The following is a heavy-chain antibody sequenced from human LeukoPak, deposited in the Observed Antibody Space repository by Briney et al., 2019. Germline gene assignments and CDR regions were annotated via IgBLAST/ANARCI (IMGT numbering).Heavy chain of an antibody. Sequence: GGSLRLSCAASGFTFSSYAMSWVLQAPGKGLEWVSTISGSGGSTYYADSVKGRFTISRDNSKNSLYLQMSSLRAEDTALYYCAKVVGATTRGYFDYWGQGTLVTVSS. CDR2: ISGSGGST. J-gene: IGHJ4*02. V-gene: IGHV3-23*01. CDR1: GFTFSSYA. CDR3: AKVVGATTRGYFDY. D-gene: IGHD1-26*01.